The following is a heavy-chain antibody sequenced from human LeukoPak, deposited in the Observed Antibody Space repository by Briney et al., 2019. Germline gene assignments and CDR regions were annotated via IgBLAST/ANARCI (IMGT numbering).Heavy chain of an antibody. J-gene: IGHJ3*02. Sequence: PGGSLRLSCAASGFTFSTYAMDWVRQAPGKGLEWVSYLSSSSSVIYHADSVKGRFTISRDNAKNSLYLQMNSLRAEDTAVYYCAREATLAYCGGDCYRAANAFDIWGQGTMVTVSS. CDR2: LSSSSSVI. V-gene: IGHV3-48*01. D-gene: IGHD2-21*02. CDR1: GFTFSTYA. CDR3: AREATLAYCGGDCYRAANAFDI.